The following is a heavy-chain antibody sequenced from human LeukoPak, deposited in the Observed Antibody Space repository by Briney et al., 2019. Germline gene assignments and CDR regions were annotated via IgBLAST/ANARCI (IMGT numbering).Heavy chain of an antibody. CDR2: IYHSGST. D-gene: IGHD4-17*01. Sequence: PSETLSLTCTVSGGSISSSSYYWGWIRQPPGKGLEWIGSIYHSGSTYYNPSLKSRVTISVDTSKNQFSLKLSSVTAADTAVYYCARDPGYGDYKGFDYWGQGTLVTVSS. J-gene: IGHJ4*02. CDR1: GGSISSSSYY. CDR3: ARDPGYGDYKGFDY. V-gene: IGHV4-39*07.